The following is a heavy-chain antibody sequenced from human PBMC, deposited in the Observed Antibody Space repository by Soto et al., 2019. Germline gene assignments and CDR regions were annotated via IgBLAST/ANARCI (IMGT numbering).Heavy chain of an antibody. Sequence: EVQLVPSGTEVRKPGESLKISCQGSGYIFTDYWISWLRQMPGKGLEWMGRIDATDSSHINYSPSFQGHVTISADKSINTAYLQWRSLKASDTAIYYCARHPIVVVTATVDYHYGMDGWGQGTTVTVSS. CDR1: GYIFTDYW. CDR3: ARHPIVVVTATVDYHYGMDG. J-gene: IGHJ6*01. CDR2: IDATDSSHI. V-gene: IGHV5-10-1*03. D-gene: IGHD2-21*02.